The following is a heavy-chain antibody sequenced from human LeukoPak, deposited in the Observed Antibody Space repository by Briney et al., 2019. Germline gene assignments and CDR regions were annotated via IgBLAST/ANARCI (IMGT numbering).Heavy chain of an antibody. CDR2: IWYDGSNK. CDR1: GFTFSSYG. CDR3: ARKYAFDI. Sequence: GGSLRLSCAASGFTFSSYGMHWVRQAPGKGLEWVAVIWYDGSNKYYADSVKGRFTISRDNAKNSVYLQMNSLRAEDTAVYYCARKYAFDIWGQGTTVTVSS. J-gene: IGHJ3*02. V-gene: IGHV3-33*01.